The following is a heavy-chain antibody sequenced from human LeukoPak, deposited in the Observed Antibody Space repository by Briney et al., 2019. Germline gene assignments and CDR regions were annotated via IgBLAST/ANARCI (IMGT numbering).Heavy chain of an antibody. V-gene: IGHV4-61*02. CDR2: IYTSGST. Sequence: TSETLSLTCTVSGGSISSGSYYWSWIRQPAGKGLEWIGRIYTSGSTNYNPSLKGRVTISVDKSKSQFSLKLSSVTAADTAVYFCARSPHIWFAERGWFDPWGQGTLVTVSS. D-gene: IGHD3-10*01. CDR1: GGSISSGSYY. J-gene: IGHJ5*02. CDR3: ARSPHIWFAERGWFDP.